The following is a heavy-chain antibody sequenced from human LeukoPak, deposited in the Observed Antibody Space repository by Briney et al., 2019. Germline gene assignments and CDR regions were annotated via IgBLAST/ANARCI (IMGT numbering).Heavy chain of an antibody. Sequence: SETLPFTCTVSGGSISSSFYYWGWIRQPPGKGLEWIGSIYYSGSTHYNPSLKSRVTISVDRSKNQFSLKLSSVTAADTAVYYCARSPPSRSYGSGSYYIIFDYWGQGTLVTVSS. CDR3: ARSPPSRSYGSGSYYIIFDY. D-gene: IGHD3-10*01. CDR1: GGSISSSFYY. J-gene: IGHJ4*02. V-gene: IGHV4-39*07. CDR2: IYYSGST.